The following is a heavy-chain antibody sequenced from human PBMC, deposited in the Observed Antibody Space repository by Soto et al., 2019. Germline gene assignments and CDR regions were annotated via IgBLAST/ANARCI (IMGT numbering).Heavy chain of an antibody. CDR2: IYYSGST. Sequence: SETLSLTCTVSGGSISSGGYYWSWIRRHPGKGLEWIGYIYYSGSTYYNPSLKSRVTISVDTSKNQFSLKLSSVTAADTAVYYCARGLYSSSGGHWFDPWGQGTLITVSS. CDR1: GGSISSGGYY. V-gene: IGHV4-31*03. CDR3: ARGLYSSSGGHWFDP. J-gene: IGHJ5*02. D-gene: IGHD6-6*01.